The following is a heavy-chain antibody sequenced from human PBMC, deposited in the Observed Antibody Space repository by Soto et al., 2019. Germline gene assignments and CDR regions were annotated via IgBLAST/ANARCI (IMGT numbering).Heavy chain of an antibody. D-gene: IGHD4-4*01. Sequence: PGEPLKSSFKGSGYTLTDYWIGWVRQLPGKVLDLMGIIYPGDSDTRYTPSFQGHVNITVEKSTNTAYLQWNTLTGSDTAMYYCWRHLSNFRCYYYAMDVWRQGTTVNVSS. CDR3: WRHLSNFRCYYYAMDV. J-gene: IGHJ6*01. V-gene: IGHV5-51*01. CDR1: GYTLTDYW. CDR2: IYPGDSDT.